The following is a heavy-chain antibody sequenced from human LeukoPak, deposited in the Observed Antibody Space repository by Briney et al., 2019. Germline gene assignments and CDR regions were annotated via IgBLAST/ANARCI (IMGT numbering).Heavy chain of an antibody. CDR3: ATDSKYYYDSSGFLDY. Sequence: ASVTVSFTVSGYTLTELSMHWVRQAPGKGLEWMGGFDPEDGETIYAQKFQGRVTMTEDTSTDTAYMELSSLRSEDTAVYYCATDSKYYYDSSGFLDYWGQGTLVTVSS. J-gene: IGHJ4*02. V-gene: IGHV1-24*01. D-gene: IGHD3-22*01. CDR1: GYTLTELS. CDR2: FDPEDGET.